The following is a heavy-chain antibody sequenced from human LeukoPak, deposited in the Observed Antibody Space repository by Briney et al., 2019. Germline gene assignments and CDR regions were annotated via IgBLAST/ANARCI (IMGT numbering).Heavy chain of an antibody. D-gene: IGHD6-13*01. J-gene: IGHJ4*02. Sequence: SETLSLTCTVSGGSISSGDYYWSWIRQPPGKGLEWIGYIYYSGSTYYNPSLKSRVTISVDTSKNQFSLKLSSVTAADTAVYYCARAYRGYSSSWYFDYWGQGTLVTVFS. CDR2: IYYSGST. CDR1: GGSISSGDYY. CDR3: ARAYRGYSSSWYFDY. V-gene: IGHV4-30-4*01.